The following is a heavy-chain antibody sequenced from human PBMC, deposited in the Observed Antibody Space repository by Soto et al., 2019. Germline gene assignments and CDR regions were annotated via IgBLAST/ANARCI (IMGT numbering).Heavy chain of an antibody. J-gene: IGHJ4*02. Sequence: PGGSLRLSCAASGFTFSSYAMSWVRQAPGKGLEWVSAISGSGGSTYYADSVKGRFTISRDNSKNTLYLQMNSLRAEDTAVYYCASVFTGRFIYDYWGQGTLVTVSS. CDR3: ASVFTGRFIYDY. CDR2: ISGSGGST. CDR1: GFTFSSYA. V-gene: IGHV3-23*01. D-gene: IGHD3-10*01.